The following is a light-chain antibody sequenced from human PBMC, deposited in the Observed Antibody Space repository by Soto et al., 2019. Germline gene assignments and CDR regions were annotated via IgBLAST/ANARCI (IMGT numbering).Light chain of an antibody. CDR3: QQYDSLPMYT. Sequence: EIVMTQSPATLSVSPGERATLSCRASQSVSSNLAWYQQKPGQAPRLLIYGASTRATGIPARFSGSGSGTEFTLTISSLQSEDFAVYYCQQYDSLPMYTFGQGTKLEIK. V-gene: IGKV3-15*01. CDR1: QSVSSN. J-gene: IGKJ2*01. CDR2: GAS.